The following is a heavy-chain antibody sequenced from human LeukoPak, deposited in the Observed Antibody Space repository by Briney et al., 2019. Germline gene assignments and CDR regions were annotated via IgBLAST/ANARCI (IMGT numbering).Heavy chain of an antibody. D-gene: IGHD3-22*01. CDR3: ARGYSSSALFDP. Sequence: ASVKVSCKASGGTFSSYAISWVRQAPGQGLEWMGRIIPIPGIANYAQKFQGRVTITADKSTSTAYMELSSLRSEDTAVYYCARGYSSSALFDPLGQGTLVTVSS. V-gene: IGHV1-69*04. J-gene: IGHJ5*02. CDR1: GGTFSSYA. CDR2: IIPIPGIA.